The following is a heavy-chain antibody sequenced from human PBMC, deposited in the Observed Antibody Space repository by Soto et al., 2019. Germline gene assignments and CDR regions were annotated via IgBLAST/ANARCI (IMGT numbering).Heavy chain of an antibody. J-gene: IGHJ4*02. CDR3: AGRWYSSGWIDY. V-gene: IGHV4-39*01. CDR1: GGSISSSSYY. CDR2: IFYSGST. D-gene: IGHD6-19*01. Sequence: QLQLQESGPGLVKPSETLSLTCTVSGGSISSSSYYWGWIRQPPGKGLECIGSIFYSGSTYYNPSLESRCTISVYTSKHQFSLQLGSVTAADTAVYYCAGRWYSSGWIDYWGQGTLVTVSS.